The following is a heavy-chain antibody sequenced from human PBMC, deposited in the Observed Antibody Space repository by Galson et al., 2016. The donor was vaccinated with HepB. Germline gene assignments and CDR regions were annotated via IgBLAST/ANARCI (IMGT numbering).Heavy chain of an antibody. CDR2: IYYGGRT. D-gene: IGHD6-19*01. CDR1: GASISGYY. Sequence: ETLSLTCTVSGASISGYYLSWIRQPPGKGLEWIGYIYYGGRTNYNPSLKSRVTISVDTSKNQFSLKLSSMTAADTAVYYCARDDSGGWYGFHYGMDVWGQGTTVTVSS. J-gene: IGHJ6*02. CDR3: ARDDSGGWYGFHYGMDV. V-gene: IGHV4-59*01.